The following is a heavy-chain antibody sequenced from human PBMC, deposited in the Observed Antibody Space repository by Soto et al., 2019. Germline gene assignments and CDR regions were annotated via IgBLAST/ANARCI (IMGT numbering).Heavy chain of an antibody. J-gene: IGHJ6*02. D-gene: IGHD3-16*01. Sequence: QVQLVQSGAEVRKPGASVKVSCKASGYTFTTYGISWVRQAPGQGLEWMGWISGYNGHTKYAQKFQGRVTMTTDTSTSTVYMDLRSLRSDDTAVYYCAREGERPYYHYGLDVWGQGTPVTVSS. CDR2: ISGYNGHT. V-gene: IGHV1-18*01. CDR1: GYTFTTYG. CDR3: AREGERPYYHYGLDV.